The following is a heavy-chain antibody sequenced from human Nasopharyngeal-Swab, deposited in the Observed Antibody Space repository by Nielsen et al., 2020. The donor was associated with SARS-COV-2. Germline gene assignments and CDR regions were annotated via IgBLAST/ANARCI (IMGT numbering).Heavy chain of an antibody. CDR3: ARGRDFFFDS. J-gene: IGHJ4*02. CDR2: TLYRSKWYN. V-gene: IGHV6-1*01. Sequence: SQTLSLTCAISGDSFSSHSAGWNWIRQSPSRGLEWLGRTLYRSKWYNDYAESVKSRIAVNPDTSKNQFSLQLNSVTPEDTAVYYCARGRDFFFDSWGQGTLVTASS. CDR1: GDSFSSHSAG. D-gene: IGHD3-3*01.